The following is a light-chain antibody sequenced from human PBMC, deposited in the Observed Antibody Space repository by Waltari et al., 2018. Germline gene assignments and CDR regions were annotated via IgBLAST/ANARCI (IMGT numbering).Light chain of an antibody. CDR1: QSLVYSAGNTY. CDR3: MPGTHLAYT. CDR2: KVS. Sequence: DVVMTQSPLSLPVTLGQPASISCRSSQSLVYSAGNTYLTWFQQVPGRSPRRLIYKVSNRDSGIPDRFSGSGSSTYFTLKISREEAENVGVYYCMPGTHLAYTFGQGTKLEIK. V-gene: IGKV2-30*01. J-gene: IGKJ2*01.